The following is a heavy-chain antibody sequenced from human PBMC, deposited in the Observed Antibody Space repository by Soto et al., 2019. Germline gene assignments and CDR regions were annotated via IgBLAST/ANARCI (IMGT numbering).Heavy chain of an antibody. V-gene: IGHV3-23*01. CDR1: GFTFGSYA. Sequence: PGGSLRLSCAASGFTFGSYAMSWVRQAPGKGLEWVSAISGSGGSTYYADSVKGRFTISRDNSKNTLYLQMNSLRAEDTAVYYCAKFSDEGGYYSYYYGMDVWGQGTTVTVSS. J-gene: IGHJ6*02. CDR2: ISGSGGST. CDR3: AKFSDEGGYYSYYYGMDV.